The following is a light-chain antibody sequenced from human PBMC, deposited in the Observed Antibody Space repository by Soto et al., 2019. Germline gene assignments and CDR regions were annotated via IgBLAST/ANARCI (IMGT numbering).Light chain of an antibody. Sequence: DIVMTPSPDSLAVSLGERATINCKSSQSVLYSSNNKNYLAWYQQKPGQPPKLLIYWASTRESGVPDRFSGSGSGTDFTLTISSLQAEEVAVYYCQKYNSAPLTFGGGTKVDI. CDR2: WAS. V-gene: IGKV4-1*01. CDR3: QKYNSAPLT. J-gene: IGKJ4*01. CDR1: QSVLYSSNNKNY.